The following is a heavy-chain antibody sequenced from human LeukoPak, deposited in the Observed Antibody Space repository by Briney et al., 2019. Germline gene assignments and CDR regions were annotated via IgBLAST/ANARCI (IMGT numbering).Heavy chain of an antibody. Sequence: GESLNISCKGSGYSFTSYWIGWVRQMPGKGLEWMGIIYPGDSDTRYSPSFQGQVTISADKSISTAYLQWSSLKASDTAMYYCARLPYDSSGSHLVYGMDVWGQGTTVTVSS. J-gene: IGHJ6*02. V-gene: IGHV5-51*01. D-gene: IGHD3-22*01. CDR1: GYSFTSYW. CDR3: ARLPYDSSGSHLVYGMDV. CDR2: IYPGDSDT.